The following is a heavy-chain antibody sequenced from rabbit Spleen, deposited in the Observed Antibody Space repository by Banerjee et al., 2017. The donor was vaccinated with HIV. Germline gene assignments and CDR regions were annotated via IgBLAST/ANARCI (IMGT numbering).Heavy chain of an antibody. J-gene: IGHJ4*01. D-gene: IGHD6-1*01. CDR3: ARSNDAYSGAVDYFKL. Sequence: QSLEESGGDLVKPGASLTLTCTASGFSFSSGYYMCWVRQAPGKGLEWIACIGAGTGRTYYASWAKGRFTISKTSSTTVTLQMTSLTAADTATYFCARSNDAYSGAVDYFKLWGPGTLVTVS. V-gene: IGHV1S40*01. CDR1: GFSFSSGYY. CDR2: IGAGTGRT.